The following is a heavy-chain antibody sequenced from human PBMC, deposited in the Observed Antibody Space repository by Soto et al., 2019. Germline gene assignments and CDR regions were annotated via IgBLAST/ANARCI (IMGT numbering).Heavy chain of an antibody. D-gene: IGHD2-2*01. CDR3: ARLASRGDIVVVTAAMTDGYYGMDV. CDR1: GYTFTGYY. CDR2: INPNSGGT. J-gene: IGHJ6*02. V-gene: IGHV1-2*04. Sequence: ASVKVSCKASGYTFTGYYMHWVRQAPGQGLEWMGWINPNSGGTNYAQKFQGWVTMTRDTSISTAYMGLSRLRSDDTAVYYCARLASRGDIVVVTAAMTDGYYGMDVWGQGTTVTVSS.